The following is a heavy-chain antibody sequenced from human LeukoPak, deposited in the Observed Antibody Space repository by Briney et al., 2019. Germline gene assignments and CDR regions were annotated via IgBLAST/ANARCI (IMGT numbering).Heavy chain of an antibody. Sequence: GASVKVSCKASGYTFTSYGISWVRQAPGQGLEWMGWISAYNGNTNYAQKLQGRVTMTTDTSTSTAYMELRSLRSDDTAVYYCARLPGLYYDIMPTRINCDYWGQGTLVTVSS. CDR2: ISAYNGNT. CDR3: ARLPGLYYDIMPTRINCDY. D-gene: IGHD3-9*01. CDR1: GYTFTSYG. V-gene: IGHV1-18*01. J-gene: IGHJ4*02.